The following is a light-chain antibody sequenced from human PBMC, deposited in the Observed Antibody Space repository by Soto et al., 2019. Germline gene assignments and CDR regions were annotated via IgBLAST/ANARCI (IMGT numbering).Light chain of an antibody. CDR1: NSDVGGYNY. V-gene: IGLV2-14*03. Sequence: QSVLTQPASVSGSPGQWITISCTGTNSDVGGYNYVSWYQQHPGKAPKLMISEVSNRPSGVSNRFSGSKSGNTASLTISGLQAEDEADYYCSSYTSSSSLGVFGTGTKLTVL. CDR3: SSYTSSSSLGV. CDR2: EVS. J-gene: IGLJ1*01.